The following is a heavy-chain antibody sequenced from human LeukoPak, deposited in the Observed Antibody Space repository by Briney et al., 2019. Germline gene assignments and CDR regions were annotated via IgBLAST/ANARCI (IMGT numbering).Heavy chain of an antibody. CDR1: GFTVSSKY. J-gene: IGHJ4*02. CDR3: ARCLDYYGSGSYSYYFDY. CDR2: IYSGGGT. Sequence: GGSLRLSCAASGFTVSSKYMSWVRQAPGKGLEWVSVIYSGGGTYYADSVKGRFTISRDNSKNTLYLQMNSLRAEDTAVYYCARCLDYYGSGSYSYYFDYWGQGTLVTVSS. D-gene: IGHD3-10*01. V-gene: IGHV3-53*01.